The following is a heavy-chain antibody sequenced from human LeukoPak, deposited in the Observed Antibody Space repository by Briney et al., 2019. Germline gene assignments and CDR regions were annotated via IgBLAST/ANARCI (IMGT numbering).Heavy chain of an antibody. V-gene: IGHV3-66*01. CDR1: GFTVSSNY. J-gene: IGHJ4*02. Sequence: GGSLRLSCAASGFTVSSNYMSWVRQAPGKGLEWVSVIYTYYADSVKGRFTISRDNSKNALYLQMNSLRAEDTAVYYCARELGYCSGGSCRYYFDYWGQGTLVTVSS. D-gene: IGHD2-15*01. CDR2: IYT. CDR3: ARELGYCSGGSCRYYFDY.